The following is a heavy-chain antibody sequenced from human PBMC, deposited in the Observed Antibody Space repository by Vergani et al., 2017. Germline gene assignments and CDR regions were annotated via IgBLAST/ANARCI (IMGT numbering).Heavy chain of an antibody. J-gene: IGHJ3*02. D-gene: IGHD1-26*01. CDR2: IYHSGST. CDR1: GGSISSSYW. CDR3: ARELLGVGATTSAFDI. Sequence: QVQLQESGPGLVKPSGTLSLTCAVSGGSISSSYWWSWVRQPPGKGLEWIGEIYHSGSTNYNPSLKSRVTISVDKSKNQFSLKLSAVTAADTAVYYCARELLGVGATTSAFDIWGQGTMVTVSS. V-gene: IGHV4-4*02.